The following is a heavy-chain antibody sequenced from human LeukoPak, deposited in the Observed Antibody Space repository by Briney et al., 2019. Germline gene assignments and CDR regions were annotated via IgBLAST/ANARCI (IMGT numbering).Heavy chain of an antibody. CDR3: VRDGGVSGYDLLDY. CDR2: INQDATKE. V-gene: IGHV3-7*01. J-gene: IGHJ4*02. CDR1: GFTFSNYW. Sequence: GGSLRLSCAASGFTFSNYWMTWVRQAPGKGLEWVAVINQDATKEYYSASVKARFTISRDNAKNSVSLQMNSLRAEDTAVYYCVRDGGVSGYDLLDYWGQGTLVTVSS. D-gene: IGHD5-12*01.